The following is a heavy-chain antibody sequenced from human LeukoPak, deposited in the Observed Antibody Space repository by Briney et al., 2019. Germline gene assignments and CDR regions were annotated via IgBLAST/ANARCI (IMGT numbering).Heavy chain of an antibody. CDR2: INHSGST. CDR3: ARGLPKRGAFLTGYYYFDY. D-gene: IGHD3-9*01. Sequence: PSETLSLTCAVYGGSFSGYYWSWIRQPPGKGLEWIGDINHSGSTNYNPSLKSRVTISVDTSKNQFSLKLSSVTAADTAVYYCARGLPKRGAFLTGYYYFDYWGQGTLVTVSS. J-gene: IGHJ4*02. CDR1: GGSFSGYY. V-gene: IGHV4-34*01.